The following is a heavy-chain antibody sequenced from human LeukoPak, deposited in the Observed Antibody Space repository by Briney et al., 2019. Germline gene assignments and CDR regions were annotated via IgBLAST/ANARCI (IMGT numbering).Heavy chain of an antibody. CDR2: ISSSGTT. CDR1: SDSITSYY. V-gene: IGHV4-59*01. Sequence: SETLSLTCTVSSDSITSYYWNWIRQPPGKGLEWIGYISSSGTTNYNPSLKSRVTISIDTSKTHFSLRLSSVNAADTAVYYCARSDWYLNLDYRGQGALVTVSS. D-gene: IGHD6-19*01. J-gene: IGHJ4*02. CDR3: ARSDWYLNLDY.